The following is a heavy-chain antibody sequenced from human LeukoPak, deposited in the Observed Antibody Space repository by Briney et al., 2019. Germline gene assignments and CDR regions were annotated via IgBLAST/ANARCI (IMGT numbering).Heavy chain of an antibody. V-gene: IGHV3-7*01. Sequence: GGSLRLSCAASGFTFSDYWMNWVRQAPGKGLEWVASIKEDGSDKYYVDSVKGRFTISRDNAKNSLYLEMNSLRAEDTAVYHCARDVLSSTLPVLRYFDSWGPGILVTVSS. CDR2: IKEDGSDK. CDR1: GFTFSDYW. D-gene: IGHD2-2*01. CDR3: ARDVLSSTLPVLRYFDS. J-gene: IGHJ4*02.